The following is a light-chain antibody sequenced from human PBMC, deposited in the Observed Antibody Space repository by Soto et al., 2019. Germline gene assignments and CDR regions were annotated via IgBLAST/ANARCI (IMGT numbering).Light chain of an antibody. CDR2: AAS. CDR3: QQLNSYPLT. J-gene: IGKJ4*01. CDR1: QGISSY. Sequence: DIQLTQSPSFLSSSVGDRVTITCRASQGISSYLAWYQQKPGKAPKLLIYAASTLPSGVSARFSGSVSGTEFTLTISSLQPEDFATYYCQQLNSYPLTFGGGTKVEIK. V-gene: IGKV1-9*01.